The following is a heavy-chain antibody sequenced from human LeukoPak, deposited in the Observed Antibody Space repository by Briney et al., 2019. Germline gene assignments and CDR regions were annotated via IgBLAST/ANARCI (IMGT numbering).Heavy chain of an antibody. CDR3: ARVVVGATYYGMDV. CDR2: INPNSGGT. V-gene: IGHV1-2*02. Sequence: ASVKVSCKASGYTFTGYYMHWVRQAPGQGLEWMGWINPNSGGTNYAQKFQGRVTMTRDTSIGTAYMELSRLRSDDTAVYYCARVVVGATYYGMDVWGQGTTVTVSS. J-gene: IGHJ6*02. CDR1: GYTFTGYY. D-gene: IGHD1-26*01.